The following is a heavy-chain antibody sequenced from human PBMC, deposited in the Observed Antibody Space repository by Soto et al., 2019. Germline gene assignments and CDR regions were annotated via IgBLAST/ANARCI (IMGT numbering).Heavy chain of an antibody. J-gene: IGHJ2*01. CDR3: SSGVTYGGSSFDL. CDR2: IIPILGIA. CDR1: GGTFSSYT. D-gene: IGHD4-17*01. Sequence: QVQLVQSGAEVKQPGSSVKVSCKASGGTFSSYTISWVRQAPGQGLEWMGRIIPILGIANYAQKLQGRVTITADKSTSTAYMELSSLRSEDTAVYYCSSGVTYGGSSFDLWGRCTLVTVSS. V-gene: IGHV1-69*02.